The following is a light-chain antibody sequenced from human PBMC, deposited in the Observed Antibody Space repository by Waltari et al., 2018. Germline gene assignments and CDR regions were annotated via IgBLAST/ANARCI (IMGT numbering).Light chain of an antibody. Sequence: QSVLTQPRSVSGSPGQSVTISCTGTSNDVGGYNYVSWYQQHPGKAPKLMIFDVTKRPSGVPERFSGSKSGNTASLTISVLQSEDESDYYCCSHAGSYTLFGGGTQLTVL. V-gene: IGLV2-11*01. J-gene: IGLJ2*01. CDR3: CSHAGSYTL. CDR1: SNDVGGYNY. CDR2: DVT.